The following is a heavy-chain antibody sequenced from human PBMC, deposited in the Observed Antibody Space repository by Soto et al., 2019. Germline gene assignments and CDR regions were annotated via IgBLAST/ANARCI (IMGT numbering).Heavy chain of an antibody. CDR3: ARGYDNSGYWKAFDS. D-gene: IGHD3-22*01. CDR2: IIISSSSI. CDR1: GFTFSSYS. V-gene: IGHV3-21*01. Sequence: GVSRRRSCAASGFTFSSYSMSWGRQAPGKGLEWVYSIIISSSSIYYADSLKGRFTISRDNAKNSMYLHMNSLTAEDTAVYYCARGYDNSGYWKAFDSWGQGALVTVPS. J-gene: IGHJ4*02.